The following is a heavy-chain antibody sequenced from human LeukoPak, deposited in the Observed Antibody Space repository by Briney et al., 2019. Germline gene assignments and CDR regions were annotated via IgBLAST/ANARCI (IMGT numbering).Heavy chain of an antibody. CDR3: SRHSHVIGAI. J-gene: IGHJ4*01. Sequence: ESLKISCKASGYTFTHQWIGWVRQMSGSGLEWMGIIYPRDCDTIYSPSFQGHVTISADTSINTAYLEWSSLEASDTAIYYCSRHSHVIGAIWGQGTLLTVSS. V-gene: IGHV5-51*01. D-gene: IGHD3-10*01. CDR2: IYPRDCDT. CDR1: GYTFTHQW.